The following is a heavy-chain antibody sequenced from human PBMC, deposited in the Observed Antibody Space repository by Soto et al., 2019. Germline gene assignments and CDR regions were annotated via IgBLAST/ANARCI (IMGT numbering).Heavy chain of an antibody. CDR2: ISSNGGST. Sequence: GGSLRLSCSASGFPFSSYAMHWVRQAPGKGLEYVSAISSNGGSTYYADSVKGRFTISRDNSKNTLYLQMNSLRDEDTAVYYCAKGTSTGVIYYYYGVDVWGQGTTVTVSS. J-gene: IGHJ6*02. CDR1: GFPFSSYA. CDR3: AKGTSTGVIYYYYGVDV. D-gene: IGHD1-1*01. V-gene: IGHV3-64*04.